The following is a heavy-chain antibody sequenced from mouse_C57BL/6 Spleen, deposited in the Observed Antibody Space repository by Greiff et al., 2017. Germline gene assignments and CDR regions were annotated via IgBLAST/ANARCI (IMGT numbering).Heavy chain of an antibody. CDR2: ISSGSSTI. CDR3: ARTYYDGSMDY. CDR1: GFTFSDYG. J-gene: IGHJ4*01. V-gene: IGHV5-17*01. Sequence: EVQVVESGGGLAKPGGSLKLSCAASGFTFSDYGMHWVRQAPEKGLEWVAYISSGSSTIYYADTVKGRFTISRENAKNTLVLQMTSLRSEDTAMYYCARTYYDGSMDYWGQGTSVTVSS. D-gene: IGHD1-1*01.